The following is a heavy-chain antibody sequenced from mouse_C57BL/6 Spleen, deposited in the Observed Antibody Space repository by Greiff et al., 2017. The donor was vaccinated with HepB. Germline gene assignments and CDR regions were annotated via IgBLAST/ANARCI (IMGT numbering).Heavy chain of an antibody. CDR1: GFSLTSYG. J-gene: IGHJ4*01. V-gene: IGHV2-6-1*01. D-gene: IGHD1-1*01. CDR2: IWSDGST. CDR3: ARQGFITTARGAMDY. Sequence: VQLQESGPGLVAPSQSLSITCTVSGFSLTSYGVHWVRQPPGKGLEWLVVIWSDGSTTYNSALKSRLSISKDNSKSQVFLKMNSHQTDDTAMYYCARQGFITTARGAMDYWGQGTSVTVSS.